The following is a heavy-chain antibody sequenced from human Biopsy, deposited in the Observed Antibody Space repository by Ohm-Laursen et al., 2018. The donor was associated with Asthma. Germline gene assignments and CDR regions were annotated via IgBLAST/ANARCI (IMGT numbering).Heavy chain of an antibody. Sequence: SVKVSCKASGDSFSNYAINWVRQAPGQGLEWMGRIIPIFGPTNYAQKFQGRVTISADDSTSTAYMELSSLSSEDTALYYCARGPEYVCSSGALDYWGQGTLVTVSS. J-gene: IGHJ4*02. V-gene: IGHV1-69*13. CDR1: GDSFSNYA. CDR2: IIPIFGPT. CDR3: ARGPEYVCSSGALDY. D-gene: IGHD2-2*01.